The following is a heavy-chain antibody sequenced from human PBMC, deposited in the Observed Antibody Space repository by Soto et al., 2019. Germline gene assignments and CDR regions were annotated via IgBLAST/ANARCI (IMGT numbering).Heavy chain of an antibody. V-gene: IGHV3-48*03. CDR1: GFTFSSYE. D-gene: IGHD3-3*01. CDR3: AREAYDTSSFDY. Sequence: EVQLVESGGGLVQPGGSLRLSCAASGFTFSSYEMNWVRQAPGKGLEWVSYISSSGSTIYYADSVKGRFTISRDNAKNSLYLQMNSLRAEDTAVYYCAREAYDTSSFDYWGQGTLVTVSS. J-gene: IGHJ4*02. CDR2: ISSSGSTI.